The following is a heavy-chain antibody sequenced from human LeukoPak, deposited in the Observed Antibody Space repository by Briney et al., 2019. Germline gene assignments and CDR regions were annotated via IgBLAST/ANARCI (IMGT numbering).Heavy chain of an antibody. V-gene: IGHV3-11*03. D-gene: IGHD6-13*01. Sequence: GGSLRLSCVVSGIPFSDYYMNWIRRAPGKGLEWISYISSSSSYTDYADSVKGRFTISRDNAKSALYLQMHSLRLEDTAVYYCAAGTAADFWGQGTLVTVSS. J-gene: IGHJ4*02. CDR3: AAGTAADF. CDR1: GIPFSDYY. CDR2: ISSSSSYT.